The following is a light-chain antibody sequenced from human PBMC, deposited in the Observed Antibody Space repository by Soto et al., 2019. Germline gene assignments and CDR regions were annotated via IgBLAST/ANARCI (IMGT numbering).Light chain of an antibody. CDR2: GAS. CDR3: QQYKVYPYT. J-gene: IGKJ2*01. CDR1: QSVTSTY. Sequence: EFVLTQSPGTLSLSPGERAILSCRASQSVTSTYIAWYQQKPGQAPRLLIYGASSRATGIPDRFSGSGSGTDFTLTISSLRPDDFATFYCQQYKVYPYTFGQGSRLDIQ. V-gene: IGKV3-20*01.